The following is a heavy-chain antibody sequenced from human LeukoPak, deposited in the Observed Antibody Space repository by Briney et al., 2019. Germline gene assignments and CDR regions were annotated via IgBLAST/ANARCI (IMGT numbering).Heavy chain of an antibody. CDR3: AKGYYYDSSGYYDY. V-gene: IGHV3-74*01. CDR2: INLDGSTT. CDR1: GFTFNNYW. J-gene: IGHJ4*02. D-gene: IGHD3-22*01. Sequence: GGSLRLSCAASGFTFNNYWMHWVRQAPGKGLVWVSRINLDGSTTTYADSVKGRFTISRDNAKNTLYLQMNSLRAEDTAVYYCAKGYYYDSSGYYDYWGQGTLVTVSS.